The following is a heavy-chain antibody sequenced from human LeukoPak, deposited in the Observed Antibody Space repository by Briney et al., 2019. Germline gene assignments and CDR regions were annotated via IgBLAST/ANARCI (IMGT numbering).Heavy chain of an antibody. CDR2: IIPIFGTA. CDR3: ARDLTWGEAAFDY. CDR1: GGTFSSYA. Sequence: GSSVKVSCKASGGTFSSYAISWVRQASGQGLEWMGRIIPIFGTANYAQKFQGRVTITTDESTSTAYMELSSLRSEDTAVYYCARDLTWGEAAFDYWGQGTLVTVSS. J-gene: IGHJ4*02. D-gene: IGHD2-15*01. V-gene: IGHV1-69*05.